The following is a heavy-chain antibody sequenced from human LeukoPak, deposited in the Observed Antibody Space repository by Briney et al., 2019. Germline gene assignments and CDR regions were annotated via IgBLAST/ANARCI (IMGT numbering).Heavy chain of an antibody. CDR3: AKAGATRVYFDY. D-gene: IGHD1-26*01. CDR2: IYSGGST. Sequence: GSLRLSCAASGFTFRNYAISWVRQAPGKGLEWVSVIYSGGSTYYADSVKGRFTISRDNSKNTLYLQMNSLRAEDTAVYYCAKAGATRVYFDYWGQGTLVTVSS. J-gene: IGHJ4*02. CDR1: GFTFRNYA. V-gene: IGHV3-23*03.